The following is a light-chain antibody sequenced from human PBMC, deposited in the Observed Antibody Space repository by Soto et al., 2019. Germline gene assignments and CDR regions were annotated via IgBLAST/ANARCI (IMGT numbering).Light chain of an antibody. CDR2: DAS. V-gene: IGKV3-11*01. J-gene: IGKJ3*01. Sequence: EIVLTQSPATLSLSPGERATLSCRASQSVSSYLAWYQQKPGQAPRLLIYDASNRATGIPARFSGSGSGTDFTLSISSLEPEDFAVYYCQLRSNCPPTFGPGTKVDIK. CDR1: QSVSSY. CDR3: QLRSNCPPT.